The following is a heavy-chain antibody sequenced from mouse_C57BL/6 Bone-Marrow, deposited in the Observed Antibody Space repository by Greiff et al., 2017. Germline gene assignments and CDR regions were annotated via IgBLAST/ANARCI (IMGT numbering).Heavy chain of an antibody. CDR1: GFTFSSYA. CDR3: ARDRDYDYAYAKDY. J-gene: IGHJ4*01. Sequence: EVKLMESGGGLVKPGGSLKLSCAASGFTFSSYAMSWVRQTPEKRLEWVATISDGGSYTYYPDNVKGRFTISRDNAKNNLYLQMSHLKSEDTAMYYCARDRDYDYAYAKDYGGQGTAVTVTS. CDR2: ISDGGSYT. V-gene: IGHV5-4*01. D-gene: IGHD2-4*01.